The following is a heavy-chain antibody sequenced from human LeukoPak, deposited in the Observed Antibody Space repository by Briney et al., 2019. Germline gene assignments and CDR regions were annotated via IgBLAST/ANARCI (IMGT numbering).Heavy chain of an antibody. CDR2: INTNTGNP. CDR3: AASVRGVIMTSFDY. V-gene: IGHV7-4-1*02. D-gene: IGHD3-10*02. Sequence: ASVKVSCKASGYTFTSYAMNWVRQAPGQGLEWMGWINTNTGNPTYAQGFTGRFVFSLDTSVSTAYLQISSLKAEDTAVYYCAASVRGVIMTSFDYWGQGTLVTVSS. CDR1: GYTFTSYA. J-gene: IGHJ4*02.